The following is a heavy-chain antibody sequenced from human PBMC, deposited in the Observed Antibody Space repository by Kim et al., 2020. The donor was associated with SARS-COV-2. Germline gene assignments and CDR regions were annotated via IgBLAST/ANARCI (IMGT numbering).Heavy chain of an antibody. CDR1: GGSFSGYY. D-gene: IGHD3-10*01. CDR3: ARGGVRGVIVYPPSMDV. J-gene: IGHJ6*02. CDR2: INHSGST. Sequence: SETLSLTCAVYGGSFSGYYWSWIRQPPGKGLEWIGEINHSGSTNYNPSLKSRVTISVDTSKNQFSLKLSSVTAADTAVYYCARGGVRGVIVYPPSMDVWGQGTTVTVSS. V-gene: IGHV4-34*01.